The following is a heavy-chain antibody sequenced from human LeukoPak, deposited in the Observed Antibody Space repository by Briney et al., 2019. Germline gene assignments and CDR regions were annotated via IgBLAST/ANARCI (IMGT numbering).Heavy chain of an antibody. D-gene: IGHD7-27*01. Sequence: GGSLRLSCAASGFTFSSYGMHWVRQATGKGLEWVSAIGTAGDTYYPGSVKGRFTISRENAKNSLYLQMNSLRAGDTAVYYCARGPSGSHAFDIWGQGTMVTVSS. CDR3: ARGPSGSHAFDI. CDR1: GFTFSSYG. J-gene: IGHJ3*02. V-gene: IGHV3-13*04. CDR2: IGTAGDT.